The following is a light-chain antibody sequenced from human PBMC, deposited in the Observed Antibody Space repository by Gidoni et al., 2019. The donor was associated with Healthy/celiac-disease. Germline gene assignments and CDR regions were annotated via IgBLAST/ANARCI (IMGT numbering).Light chain of an antibody. Sequence: DIVLTQSPATLSLSPGERATLSCRASQSVSSYLAWYQQKPGQAPRLLIYDASNRATGSPARFSGSGSGTDFTLTSSSLEPEDVAVYYCQQRSNWITFGQGTRLEIK. CDR3: QQRSNWIT. V-gene: IGKV3-11*01. CDR2: DAS. J-gene: IGKJ5*01. CDR1: QSVSSY.